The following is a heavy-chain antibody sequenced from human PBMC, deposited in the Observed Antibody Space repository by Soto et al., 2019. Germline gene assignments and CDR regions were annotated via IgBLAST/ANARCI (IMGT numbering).Heavy chain of an antibody. D-gene: IGHD6-13*01. CDR3: ARVPIAAARGYYFDY. CDR1: GFTFSSYA. Sequence: GSLRLSCAASGFTFSSYAMHWVRQAPGKGLEWVAVISYDGSNKYYADSVKGRFTISRDNSKNTLYLQMNSLRAEDTAVYYCARVPIAAARGYYFDYWGQGTLVTVSS. V-gene: IGHV3-30*04. J-gene: IGHJ4*02. CDR2: ISYDGSNK.